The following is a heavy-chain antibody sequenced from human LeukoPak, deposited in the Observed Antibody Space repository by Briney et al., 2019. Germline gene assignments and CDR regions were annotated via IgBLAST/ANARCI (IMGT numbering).Heavy chain of an antibody. CDR1: GFTFSSYA. D-gene: IGHD3-10*01. CDR2: VSSNGGST. CDR3: ARDQGSLVWFGEPLDY. Sequence: SGGSLRLSCAASGFTFSSYAMHWVRQAPGKGLEYVSAVSSNGGSTYYANSVKGRFTISRDNSKNTLYLQMGSLRAEDMAVYYCARDQGSLVWFGEPLDYWGQGTLVTVSS. V-gene: IGHV3-64*01. J-gene: IGHJ4*02.